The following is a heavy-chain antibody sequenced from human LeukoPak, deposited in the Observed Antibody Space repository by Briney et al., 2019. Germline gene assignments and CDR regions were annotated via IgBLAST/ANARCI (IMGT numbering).Heavy chain of an antibody. Sequence: GGSLRLSCAASGFTFDDYGMSWVRQAPGKGLVWVSRINSDGSSTSYADSVKGRFTISRDNAKNTLYLQMNSLRAEDTAVYYCAATYYDFWSGYSTDAFDIWGQGTMVTVSS. V-gene: IGHV3-74*01. CDR2: INSDGSST. CDR3: AATYYDFWSGYSTDAFDI. D-gene: IGHD3-3*01. CDR1: GFTFDDYG. J-gene: IGHJ3*02.